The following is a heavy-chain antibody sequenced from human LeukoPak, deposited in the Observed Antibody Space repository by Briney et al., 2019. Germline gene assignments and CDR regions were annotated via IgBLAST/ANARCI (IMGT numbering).Heavy chain of an antibody. J-gene: IGHJ3*02. D-gene: IGHD3-22*01. CDR1: GYTFSDYY. CDR3: ARDIRPRVAAYYYDSSGHAFDI. Sequence: GASVKVSCMAFGYTFSDYYIHWVRQAPGQGLEWMGWINPNSGGTNYAQKFQGRVTMTRDTSISTAYMELSRLRSDDTAVYYCARDIRPRVAAYYYDSSGHAFDIWGQGTMVTVSS. V-gene: IGHV1-2*02. CDR2: INPNSGGT.